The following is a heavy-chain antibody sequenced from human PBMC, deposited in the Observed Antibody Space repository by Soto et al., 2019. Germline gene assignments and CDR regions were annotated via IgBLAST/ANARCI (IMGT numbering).Heavy chain of an antibody. CDR1: GGTFSSYA. V-gene: IGHV1-69*06. Sequence: SVKVSCKASGGTFSSYAISWVRQAPGQGLEWMGGIIPIFGTANYAQKFQGRVTITADKSTSTAYMELSSLRSEDTAVYYCARDFGGKDTAMVQLVYYGMDVWGQGTTVTVSS. CDR3: ARDFGGKDTAMVQLVYYGMDV. J-gene: IGHJ6*02. D-gene: IGHD5-18*01. CDR2: IIPIFGTA.